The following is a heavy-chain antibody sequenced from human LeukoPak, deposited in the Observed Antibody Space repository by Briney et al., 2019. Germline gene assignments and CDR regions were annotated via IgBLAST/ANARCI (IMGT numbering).Heavy chain of an antibody. CDR2: IKSKTNGETT. CDR1: GFTFSSYA. V-gene: IGHV3-15*01. J-gene: IGHJ4*02. CDR3: TSDDPVNRS. Sequence: GGSLRLSCAASGFTFSSYAMTWVRQAPGKGLEWVGRIKSKTNGETTDYAAPLKGRFTISRDDSKNTLFLQVNTLKTEDTAMYYCTSDDPVNRSWGQGTLVTVSS.